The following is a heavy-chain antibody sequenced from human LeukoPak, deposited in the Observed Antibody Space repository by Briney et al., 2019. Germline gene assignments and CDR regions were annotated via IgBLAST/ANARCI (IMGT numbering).Heavy chain of an antibody. CDR3: ARARLYFDY. J-gene: IGHJ4*02. V-gene: IGHV4-30-2*01. CDR1: GVSISSGGYS. Sequence: SETLSLTCAVSGVSISSGGYSWSWIRQPPGKGLEWIGYIYHSGSTYYNPSLKSRVTISVDRSKNQFSLKLSSVTAADTAVYYCARARLYFDYWGQGTLVTVSS. CDR2: IYHSGST.